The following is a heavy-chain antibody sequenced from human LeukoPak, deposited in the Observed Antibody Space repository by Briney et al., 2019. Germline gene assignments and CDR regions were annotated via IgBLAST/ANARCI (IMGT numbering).Heavy chain of an antibody. Sequence: GSLRLSCAASGFTFSSHSMNWVRQAPGKGLEWIGEINHSGSTNYNPSLKSRVTISVDTSKNQFSLKLSSVTAADTAVYYCARFSPKYSGTSGDYWGQGTLVTVSS. CDR2: INHSGST. V-gene: IGHV4-34*01. J-gene: IGHJ4*02. CDR1: GFTFSSHS. D-gene: IGHD1-26*01. CDR3: ARFSPKYSGTSGDY.